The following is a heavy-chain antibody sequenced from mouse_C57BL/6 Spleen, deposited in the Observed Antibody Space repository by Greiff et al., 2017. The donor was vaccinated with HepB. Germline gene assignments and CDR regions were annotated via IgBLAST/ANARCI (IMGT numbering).Heavy chain of an antibody. V-gene: IGHV1-62-2*01. CDR2: FYPGSGSI. CDR1: GYTFTEYT. J-gene: IGHJ3*01. D-gene: IGHD1-1*01. CDR3: ARHGGPPDYYGSSYWFAY. Sequence: QVQLKQSGAELVKPGASVKLSCKASGYTFTEYTIHWVKQRSGQGLEWIGWFYPGSGSIKYNEKFKDKATLTADKSSSTVYMELSRLTSEDSAVYFCARHGGPPDYYGSSYWFAYWGQGTLVTVSA.